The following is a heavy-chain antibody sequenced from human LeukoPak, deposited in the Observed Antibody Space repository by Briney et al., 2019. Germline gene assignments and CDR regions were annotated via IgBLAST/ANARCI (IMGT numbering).Heavy chain of an antibody. V-gene: IGHV1-2*02. CDR1: GYTFTAYY. CDR3: ARRRDSDFDY. Sequence: ASVKVSCMTSGYTFTAYYMHWVRQAPGQGLEWMGWINPNSGDTNYAQDFQGRVTMTRDTSISTAYMELSRLTYDDTAVYYCARRRDSDFDYWGQGTLVTVSS. CDR2: INPNSGDT. J-gene: IGHJ4*02. D-gene: IGHD2-21*02.